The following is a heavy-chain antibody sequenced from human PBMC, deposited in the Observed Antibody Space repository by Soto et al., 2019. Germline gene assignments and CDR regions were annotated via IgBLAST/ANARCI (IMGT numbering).Heavy chain of an antibody. CDR3: ARGLVIRPYYYHGMDV. CDR2: ISSIGST. D-gene: IGHD3-9*01. V-gene: IGHV4-30-4*01. J-gene: IGHJ6*02. CDR1: GGSISSGDYF. Sequence: QVQLQESGPGLVKPSQTLSLTCTVSGGSISSGDYFWSWIRQSPGKGLEWIGYISSIGSTYYNPSLKSRVSVSRDTSKNQFSLKLSSVTTTDTAVYYCARGLVIRPYYYHGMDVWGQGTTVTGSS.